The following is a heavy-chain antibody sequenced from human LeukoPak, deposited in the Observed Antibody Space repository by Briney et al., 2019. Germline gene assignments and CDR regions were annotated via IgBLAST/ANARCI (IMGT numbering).Heavy chain of an antibody. Sequence: GGSLRLSCTASGITFGDYAMSWVRQAPGKGLEWVGFIRSKAYGGTTEYAASVKGRFTIARDDSKSIAYLQMNSLKTEDTAVYYCTGINEDGYSGYEPVDYWGQGTLVTVSS. V-gene: IGHV3-49*04. CDR3: TGINEDGYSGYEPVDY. D-gene: IGHD5-12*01. CDR1: GITFGDYA. J-gene: IGHJ4*02. CDR2: IRSKAYGGTT.